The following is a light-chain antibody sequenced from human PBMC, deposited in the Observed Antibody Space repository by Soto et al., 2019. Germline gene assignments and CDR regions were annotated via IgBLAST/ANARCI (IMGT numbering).Light chain of an antibody. J-gene: IGLJ1*01. CDR2: EVS. V-gene: IGLV2-8*01. CDR3: SSYAGITPYV. CDR1: ISDVRGYTY. Sequence: QSLLTQPPSASGSPGQSFTISCTGTISDVRGYTYVSSYQQHPGKAPKLMIYEVSKRPSGVPDRFSGSKSGNTASLTVSGLQAEDEADYYCSSYAGITPYVFGTGTKVTVL.